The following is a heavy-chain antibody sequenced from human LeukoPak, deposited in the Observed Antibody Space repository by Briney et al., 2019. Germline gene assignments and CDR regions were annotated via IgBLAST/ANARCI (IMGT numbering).Heavy chain of an antibody. Sequence: SVKVSCKASGGTFSSYAISWVRQAPGQGLEWMGGIIPIFGTANYAQKFQGRVTITADESTSTAYMELSSLRSEDTAVYYCARDHSSSWYTTTRVPGMDVWGQGTTVTVSS. J-gene: IGHJ6*02. CDR1: GGTFSSYA. CDR2: IIPIFGTA. CDR3: ARDHSSSWYTTTRVPGMDV. D-gene: IGHD6-13*01. V-gene: IGHV1-69*13.